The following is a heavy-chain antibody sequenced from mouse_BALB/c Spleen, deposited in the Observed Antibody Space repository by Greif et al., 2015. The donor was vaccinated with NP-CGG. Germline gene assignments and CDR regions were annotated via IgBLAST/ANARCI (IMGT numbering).Heavy chain of an antibody. CDR2: IDPANGNT. CDR1: GFNIKDTY. CDR3: ARYGNYVYFDV. Sequence: EVQLQQSGAELVKPGASVKLSCTASGFNIKDTYMHWVKQRPEQGLEWIGRIDPANGNTEYDPKFQGKATITADTSSNTASLQLSSLTSEDTAVYYCARYGNYVYFDVWGAGTTVTVSS. V-gene: IGHV14-3*02. J-gene: IGHJ1*01. D-gene: IGHD2-1*01.